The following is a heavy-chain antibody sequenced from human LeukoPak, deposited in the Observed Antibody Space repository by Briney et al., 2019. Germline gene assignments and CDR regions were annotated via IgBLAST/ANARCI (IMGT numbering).Heavy chain of an antibody. D-gene: IGHD2-15*01. CDR1: GGSFSGYY. CDR2: INHSGST. V-gene: IGHV4-34*01. CDR3: ARADVLGYCSGGSCSGDAFDI. J-gene: IGHJ3*02. Sequence: PSETLSLTCAVYGGSFSGYYWSWIRQPPGKGLEWIGEINHSGSTNYNPSPKSRVTISVDTSKNQFSLKLSSVTAADTAVYYCARADVLGYCSGGSCSGDAFDIWGQGTMVTVSS.